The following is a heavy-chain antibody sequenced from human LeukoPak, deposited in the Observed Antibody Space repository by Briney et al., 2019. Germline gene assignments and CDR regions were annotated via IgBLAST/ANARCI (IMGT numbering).Heavy chain of an antibody. Sequence: SETLSLTCTVSGGSISSGDYYWGWIRQPPGKGLEWIGSIYYSGSTYYNPSLKSRVTISVDTSKNQFSLKLSSVTAADTAVYYCARNTYYYGSPYYFDYWGQGTLVTVSS. CDR3: ARNTYYYGSPYYFDY. D-gene: IGHD3-10*01. V-gene: IGHV4-39*07. CDR2: IYYSGST. J-gene: IGHJ4*02. CDR1: GGSISSGDYY.